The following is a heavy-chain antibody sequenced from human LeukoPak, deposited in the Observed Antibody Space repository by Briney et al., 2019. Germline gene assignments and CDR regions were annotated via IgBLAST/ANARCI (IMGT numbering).Heavy chain of an antibody. V-gene: IGHV1-2*02. CDR1: GYTFTSYG. CDR2: INPNSGDT. D-gene: IGHD3-9*01. J-gene: IGHJ5*02. CDR3: ARKYDILTGYANWFDP. Sequence: GASVKVSCKASGYTFTSYGISWVRQAPGQGLEWMGWINPNSGDTKYAQKFQGRVTLTRDTSSSTANMELSRLTSDDTAVYYCARKYDILTGYANWFDPWGLGTLVTVSS.